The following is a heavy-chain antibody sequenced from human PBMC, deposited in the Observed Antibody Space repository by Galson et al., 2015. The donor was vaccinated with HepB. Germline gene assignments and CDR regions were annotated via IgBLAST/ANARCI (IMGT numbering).Heavy chain of an antibody. Sequence: SLRLSCAASGFTFSSYSMNWVRQAPGKGLEWVSSISSNSSYIYYADSVKGRFTISRDNAKNSLYLQMNSLRAEDTAVYYCARATYCGGDCYPGLGYWGQGTLVTVSS. CDR3: ARATYCGGDCYPGLGY. V-gene: IGHV3-21*01. CDR1: GFTFSSYS. CDR2: ISSNSSYI. J-gene: IGHJ4*02. D-gene: IGHD2-21*02.